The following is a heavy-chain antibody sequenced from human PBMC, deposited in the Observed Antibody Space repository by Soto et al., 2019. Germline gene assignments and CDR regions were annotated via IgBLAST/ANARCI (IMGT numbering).Heavy chain of an antibody. CDR2: IRSKAYGGTT. D-gene: IGHD3-3*01. CDR1: GFTFGDYA. J-gene: IGHJ4*02. Sequence: GGSLRLSCTASGFTFGDYAMSWFRQAPGKGLGWVGFIRSKAYGGTTEYAASVKGRFTISRDDSKSIAYLQMNSLKTEDTAVYYCTRDPFTIFGVVITDYWGQGTLVTVSS. CDR3: TRDPFTIFGVVITDY. V-gene: IGHV3-49*03.